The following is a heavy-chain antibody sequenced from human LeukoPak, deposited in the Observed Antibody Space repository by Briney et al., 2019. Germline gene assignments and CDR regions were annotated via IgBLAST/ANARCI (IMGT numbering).Heavy chain of an antibody. J-gene: IGHJ5*02. CDR1: GFTFSSYS. CDR2: ISSSTGTTI. Sequence: PGGSLRLSCVASGFTFSSYSMNWVRQAPGKGLEWVSHISSSTGTTIYYSDSVKGRFTISRDNAKNSLYLQMNSLRAEDTAVYYCARESPRCYDSSGPGPWGQGTLVTVSS. D-gene: IGHD3-22*01. CDR3: ARESPRCYDSSGPGP. V-gene: IGHV3-48*01.